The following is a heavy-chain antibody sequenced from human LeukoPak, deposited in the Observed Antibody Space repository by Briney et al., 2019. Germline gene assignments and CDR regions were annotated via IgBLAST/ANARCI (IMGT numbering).Heavy chain of an antibody. D-gene: IGHD6-19*01. CDR1: GYSFTSYW. CDR3: ASPRLGIEVAGGLDAFDI. J-gene: IGHJ3*02. V-gene: IGHV5-51*01. CDR2: IYPGDSYT. Sequence: GESLKVSCKGSGYSFTSYWIGWVRQMPGKGLGWLGIIYPGDSYTRYSPSFEGQVTISAGKSLSTAYLQWSSLKASDTAMYYCASPRLGIEVAGGLDAFDIWGQGTMVTVSS.